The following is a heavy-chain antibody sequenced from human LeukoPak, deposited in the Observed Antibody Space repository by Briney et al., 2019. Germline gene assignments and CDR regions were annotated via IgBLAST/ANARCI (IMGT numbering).Heavy chain of an antibody. CDR3: AKTSQLWFGYYFDY. V-gene: IGHV1-3*01. CDR2: INAGNGNT. CDR1: GYTFTSYA. J-gene: IGHJ4*02. Sequence: ASVKVSCKASGYTFTSYAMHWVRQAPGQRLEWMGWINAGNGNTKYSQKFQGRVTITRDTSASTAYMKLSSLRSEDTAVYYCAKTSQLWFGYYFDYWGQGTLVTVSS. D-gene: IGHD5-18*01.